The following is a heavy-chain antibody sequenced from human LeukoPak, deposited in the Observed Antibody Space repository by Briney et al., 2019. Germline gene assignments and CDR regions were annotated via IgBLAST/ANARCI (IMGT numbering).Heavy chain of an antibody. CDR3: ARDPSGSYQKYYFDY. CDR2: IIPIFGTA. V-gene: IGHV1-69*05. J-gene: IGHJ4*02. Sequence: SVKVSCKASGYTFTSYDINWVRQATGQGLEWMGRIIPIFGTANYAQKFQGRVTITTDESTSTAYMELSSLRSEDTAVYYCARDPSGSYQKYYFDYWGQGALVTVSS. CDR1: GYTFTSYD. D-gene: IGHD1-26*01.